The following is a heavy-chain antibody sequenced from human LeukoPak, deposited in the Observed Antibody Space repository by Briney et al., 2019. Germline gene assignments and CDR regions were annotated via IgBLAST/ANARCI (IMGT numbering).Heavy chain of an antibody. CDR2: ISSSSSYI. J-gene: IGHJ4*02. V-gene: IGHV3-21*01. CDR1: GFTFSSYS. D-gene: IGHD2-8*01. Sequence: GGSLRLSCAASGFTFSSYSMNWVRQAPGKGLEWVSSISSSSSYIYYADSVKGRFTISRDNAKNSLYLQMNSLRAEDTAVYYCARDPSSLGYCTNGVCYRGYFDYWGQGTLVTVSS. CDR3: ARDPSSLGYCTNGVCYRGYFDY.